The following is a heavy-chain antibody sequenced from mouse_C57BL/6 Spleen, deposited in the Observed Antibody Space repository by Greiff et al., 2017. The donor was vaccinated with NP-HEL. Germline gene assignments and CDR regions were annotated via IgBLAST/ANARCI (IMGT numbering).Heavy chain of an antibody. J-gene: IGHJ2*01. V-gene: IGHV1-4*01. D-gene: IGHD2-4*01. CDR3: ARSSDYLYYFDY. CDR2: INPSSGYT. Sequence: LVESGAELARPGASVKMSCKASGYTFTSYTMHWVKQRPGQGLEWIGYINPSSGYTKYNQKFKDKATLTADKSSSTAYMQLSSLTSEDSAVYYCARSSDYLYYFDYWGQGTTLTVSS. CDR1: GYTFTSYT.